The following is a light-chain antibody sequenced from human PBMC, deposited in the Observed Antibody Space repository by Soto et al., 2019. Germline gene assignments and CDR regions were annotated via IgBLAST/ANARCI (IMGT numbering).Light chain of an antibody. CDR2: DAS. CDR3: QQRSSWPRLT. CDR1: QSITTS. Sequence: EIVLTQSPATLSLSPGERATLSCRATQSITTSLAWYQQKPGQPPRLLIYDASNRATGIPARFSGSGSGTDFTLTISSLEPEDFAVYYCQQRSSWPRLTFGGGTKVEIK. V-gene: IGKV3-11*01. J-gene: IGKJ4*01.